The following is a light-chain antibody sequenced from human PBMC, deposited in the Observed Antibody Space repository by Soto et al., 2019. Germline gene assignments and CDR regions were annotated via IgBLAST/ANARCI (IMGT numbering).Light chain of an antibody. CDR2: DAS. V-gene: IGKV1-33*01. Sequence: DIQMTQSPSSLSASVGDRVTITCQASQDISNYLNWYQQKPGKAPKLPIYDASNLETGVPSRFSGSGSGTDFTFTISSLQPEDIATYYCQQYDNLPRVTFGGGTKVEIK. CDR3: QQYDNLPRVT. J-gene: IGKJ4*01. CDR1: QDISNY.